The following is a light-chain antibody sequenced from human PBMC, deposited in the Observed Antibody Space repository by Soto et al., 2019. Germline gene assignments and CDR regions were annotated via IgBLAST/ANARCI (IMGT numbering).Light chain of an antibody. CDR2: DAY. J-gene: IGKJ5*01. CDR1: QSVSSN. CDR3: QQRHMWPIT. Sequence: EVLMTRSPATLSVSPGERATLSCRASQSVSSNLAWYQQKPGQAPRLLIYDAYNRATGIPPRFSGSGSGTDFTLTISSLEPEDSAVYYCQQRHMWPITFGQGTRLEI. V-gene: IGKV3-11*01.